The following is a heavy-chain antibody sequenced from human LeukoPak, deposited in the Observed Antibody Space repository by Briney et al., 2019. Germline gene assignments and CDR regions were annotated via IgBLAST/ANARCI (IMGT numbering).Heavy chain of an antibody. CDR2: ISGGGDST. D-gene: IGHD4-17*01. Sequence: LTGGSPRLSCAASGFSLSSYWMSWVRQAPGKGLEWVSAISGGGDSTYYADSVKGRFTISRDNSKKTLYLQMSSLRAEDTAVYYCAEDRAYRDYEVFDFWGQGTLVTVSS. CDR1: GFSLSSYW. CDR3: AEDRAYRDYEVFDF. J-gene: IGHJ4*02. V-gene: IGHV3-23*01.